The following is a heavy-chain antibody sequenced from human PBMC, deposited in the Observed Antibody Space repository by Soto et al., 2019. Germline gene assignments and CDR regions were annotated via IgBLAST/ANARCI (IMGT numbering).Heavy chain of an antibody. Sequence: PGGSLRLSCAASGFTLSSYGMHWVRQAPGKGLEWVAVISYDGSNKYYADSVKGRFTISRDNSKNTLYLQMNSLRAEDTAVYYCAKDGLVKQQLAHYYYYYGMDVWGQGTTVTVSS. J-gene: IGHJ6*02. CDR1: GFTLSSYG. CDR3: AKDGLVKQQLAHYYYYYGMDV. CDR2: ISYDGSNK. V-gene: IGHV3-30*18. D-gene: IGHD6-13*01.